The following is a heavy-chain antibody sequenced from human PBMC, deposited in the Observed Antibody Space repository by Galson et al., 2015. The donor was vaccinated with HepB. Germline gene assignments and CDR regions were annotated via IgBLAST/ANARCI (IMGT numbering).Heavy chain of an antibody. CDR2: IDLDDSET. V-gene: IGHV5-51*03. CDR1: GLSSGTNW. D-gene: IGHD6-13*01. CDR3: ARLKAVAAAGAGYLDY. J-gene: IGHJ4*02. Sequence: QSGAEVKKPGESLSISCKVSGLSSGTNWIAWMRQMPEKGLELMGIIDLDDSETRYSPSFEGQVTISADGSIDTAYLQWSSLKASDSAIYFCARLKAVAAAGAGYLDYWGQGALITVSS.